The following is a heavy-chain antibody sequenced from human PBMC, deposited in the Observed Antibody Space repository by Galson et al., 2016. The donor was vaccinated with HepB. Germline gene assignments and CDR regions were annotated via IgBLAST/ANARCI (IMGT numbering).Heavy chain of an antibody. D-gene: IGHD2-2*01. J-gene: IGHJ6*02. CDR2: IRKKANNYAT. V-gene: IGHV3-73*01. CDR1: GFTFSDSA. CDR3: ATSSPSSQPAN. Sequence: SLRLSCAASGFTFSDSAMHWVRQPSGKGLEWVGRIRKKANNYATSYGASVKGRFTTSRDDSKDTAYLQMTSLKTEDTAVYYCATSSPSSQPANWGHGTTGTVSS.